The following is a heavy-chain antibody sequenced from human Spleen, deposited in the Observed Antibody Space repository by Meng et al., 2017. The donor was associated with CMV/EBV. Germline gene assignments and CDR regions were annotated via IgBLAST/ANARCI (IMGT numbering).Heavy chain of an antibody. V-gene: IGHV4-34*01. D-gene: IGHD3-22*01. CDR3: ARDSSDSVAFDI. Sequence: SETLSLTCTVSGGPFSGYYWIWIRQPPGKGLEWIGEISYSGSTNYNPSLKSRLTISVDTSKKQFSLKLTSVTAADSAVYYCARDSSDSVAFDIWGQGTMVTVSS. J-gene: IGHJ3*02. CDR1: GGPFSGYY. CDR2: ISYSGST.